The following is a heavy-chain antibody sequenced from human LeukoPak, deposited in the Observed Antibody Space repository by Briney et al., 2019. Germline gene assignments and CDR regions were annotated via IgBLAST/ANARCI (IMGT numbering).Heavy chain of an antibody. J-gene: IGHJ4*02. CDR3: AKNKGSAPLRPHDY. D-gene: IGHD6-25*01. CDR1: GGSFSGYY. Sequence: SQTLSLTCAVYGGSFSGYYWSWIRQPAGKGLEWIGEVNHSGSTNYNPSLKSRLTISVDTSNNQFSLKLSSVTAADTAVYYCAKNKGSAPLRPHDYWGQGTLITVSS. V-gene: IGHV4-34*01. CDR2: VNHSGST.